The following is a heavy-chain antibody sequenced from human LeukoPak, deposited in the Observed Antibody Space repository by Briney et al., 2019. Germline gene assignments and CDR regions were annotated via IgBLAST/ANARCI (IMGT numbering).Heavy chain of an antibody. D-gene: IGHD3-10*01. CDR1: GGSFSGYY. CDR2: INHSGST. V-gene: IGHV4-34*01. Sequence: RPSETLSLTCAVYGGSFSGYYWSWIRQPPGKGLEWIGEINHSGSTKFNPSLKSRVTISVDTSRNQFSLKLSSVTAADTAVYCCARRLGRKFGERFYYYYYMDVWGKGTTVTISS. J-gene: IGHJ6*03. CDR3: ARRLGRKFGERFYYYYYMDV.